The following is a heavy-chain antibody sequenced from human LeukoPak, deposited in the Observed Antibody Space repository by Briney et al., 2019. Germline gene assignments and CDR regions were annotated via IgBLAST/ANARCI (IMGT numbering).Heavy chain of an antibody. CDR2: IKQDGSEK. D-gene: IGHD2/OR15-2a*01. Sequence: GGSLRLSCAASGFTFSSYWMSWVRQAPGKGLEWVANIKQDGSEKYCVDSVKGRFTISRDNAKNSLYLQMNSLRAEDTAVYYCASGDFYYYYGMDVWGQGTTVTVSS. CDR1: GFTFSSYW. J-gene: IGHJ6*02. CDR3: ASGDFYYYYGMDV. V-gene: IGHV3-7*01.